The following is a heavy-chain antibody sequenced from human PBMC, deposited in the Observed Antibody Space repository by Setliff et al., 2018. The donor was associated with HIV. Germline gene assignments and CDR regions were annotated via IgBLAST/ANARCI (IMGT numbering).Heavy chain of an antibody. CDR2: IYAGGST. Sequence: SLRLSCAASGLTDTYNYMSWVRQAPGKGLEWVSVIYAGGSTYYADSVKGRFTISRDNSKNTVYLQMNSLRAEDTAEYYCAKELAASGLGYFDSWGRGILVTVSS. CDR3: AKELAASGLGYFDS. V-gene: IGHV3-53*01. J-gene: IGHJ4*02. CDR1: GLTDTYNY. D-gene: IGHD3-22*01.